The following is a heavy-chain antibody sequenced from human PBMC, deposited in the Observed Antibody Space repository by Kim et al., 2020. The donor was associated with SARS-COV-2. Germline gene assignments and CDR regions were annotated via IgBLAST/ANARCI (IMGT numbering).Heavy chain of an antibody. CDR3: ASYYGGNRRVPVFDI. D-gene: IGHD4-17*01. V-gene: IGHV3-33*01. CDR1: GFTFSSYG. J-gene: IGHJ3*02. CDR2: IWYDGSNK. Sequence: GGSLRLSCAASGFTFSSYGMHWVRQAPGKGLEWVAVIWYDGSNKYYADSVKGRFTISRDNSKNTLYLQMNSLRAEDTAVYYCASYYGGNRRVPVFDIWGQGTMVTVSS.